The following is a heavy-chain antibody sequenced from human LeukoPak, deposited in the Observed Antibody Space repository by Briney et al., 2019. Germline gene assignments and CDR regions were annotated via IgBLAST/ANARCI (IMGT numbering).Heavy chain of an antibody. CDR2: ISSSSSYI. V-gene: IGHV3-21*01. Sequence: GGSLRLSCAASGFTFSSYSMNWVRQAPGKGLEWVSSISSSSSYIFYADSVKGRFTISRDNAKNSLYLQMNSLRTEDTAVYYCARDRIRGDYWGQGTLVIVSS. CDR3: ARDRIRGDY. J-gene: IGHJ4*02. D-gene: IGHD2/OR15-2a*01. CDR1: GFTFSSYS.